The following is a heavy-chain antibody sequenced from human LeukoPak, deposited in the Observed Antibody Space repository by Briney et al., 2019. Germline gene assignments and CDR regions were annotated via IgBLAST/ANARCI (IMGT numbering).Heavy chain of an antibody. V-gene: IGHV1-2*02. Sequence: ASVKVSCKASGYTFTSYAMHWVRQAPGQGLEWMGWINPNSGGTNYAQKFQGRVTMTRDTSISTAYMELSRLRSDDTAVYYCARVRAAAGRGYYYYYMDVWGKGTTVTVSS. CDR3: ARVRAAAGRGYYYYYMDV. CDR1: GYTFTSYA. J-gene: IGHJ6*03. D-gene: IGHD6-13*01. CDR2: INPNSGGT.